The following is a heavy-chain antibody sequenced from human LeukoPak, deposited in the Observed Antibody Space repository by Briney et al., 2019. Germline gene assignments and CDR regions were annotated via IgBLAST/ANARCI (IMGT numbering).Heavy chain of an antibody. V-gene: IGHV1-18*01. CDR3: ARDKDGVLWVGELLSRGLFDP. CDR2: ISAYNGNT. J-gene: IGHJ5*02. CDR1: GGTFSSYA. Sequence: GASVKVSCKXSGGTFSSYAISWVRQAPGQGLEGMGWISAYNGNTNYAQKLQGRVTMTTDTSTSTAYMELRSLRSDDTAVYYCARDKDGVLWVGELLSRGLFDPWGQGTLVTVSS. D-gene: IGHD3-10*01.